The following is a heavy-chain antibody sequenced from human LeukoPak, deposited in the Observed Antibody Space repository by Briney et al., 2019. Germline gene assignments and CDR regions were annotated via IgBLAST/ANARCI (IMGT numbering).Heavy chain of an antibody. CDR2: IDGSGDHT. CDR1: GFTFSNYA. D-gene: IGHD3-3*01. V-gene: IGHV3-23*01. CDR3: AKDVSRRGYYAFFDY. J-gene: IGHJ4*02. Sequence: GGSLRLSCAASGFTFSNYAMSWVRQALGQGLEWVSSIDGSGDHTYHGDSVKGRFTISRDNSKNMLFLQLNGLRAEDTAMYYCAKDVSRRGYYAFFDYWGQGTLVTVSS.